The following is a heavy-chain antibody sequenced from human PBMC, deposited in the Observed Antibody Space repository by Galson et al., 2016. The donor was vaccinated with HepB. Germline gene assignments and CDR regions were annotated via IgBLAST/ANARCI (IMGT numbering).Heavy chain of an antibody. J-gene: IGHJ3*02. CDR3: AREKSFSTDADGGRGI. Sequence: TLSLTCTVSGVSMITGGYYWNWIRQHPGKGLEWIGYIYYTGSAYYNRSLEGRVTISVDTSKNQFSLRLTSVTVADTAVYYCAREKSFSTDADGGRGIWGQGTMVVVSS. CDR2: IYYTGSA. V-gene: IGHV4-31*03. D-gene: IGHD2/OR15-2a*01. CDR1: GVSMITGGYY.